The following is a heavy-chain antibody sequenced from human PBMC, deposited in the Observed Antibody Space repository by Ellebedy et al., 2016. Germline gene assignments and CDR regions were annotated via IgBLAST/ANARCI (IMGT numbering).Heavy chain of an antibody. Sequence: ASVKVSCXASAYNFNSYGLHWVRQAPGQGLEWMGWINAGNGGTVYSQKFQGRVSIIRDMSASTAYMDLSSLRSEDTAVYYCASEIFLSGTWDYWGQGTLVTVSS. CDR2: INAGNGGT. V-gene: IGHV1-3*01. J-gene: IGHJ4*02. CDR3: ASEIFLSGTWDY. CDR1: AYNFNSYG. D-gene: IGHD3-10*01.